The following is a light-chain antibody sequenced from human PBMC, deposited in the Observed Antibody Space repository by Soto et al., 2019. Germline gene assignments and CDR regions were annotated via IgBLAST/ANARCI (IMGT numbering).Light chain of an antibody. Sequence: DIQMTQSPSTLSASIGDRVTITCRASQSISSWLAWYQQKPWKAPKLLIYKASSLESGVPSRLSVSGSGTEFTLTISSLQPDDVATYYCQQYSGYSRTFGQGTKVEIK. J-gene: IGKJ1*01. CDR1: QSISSW. CDR3: QQYSGYSRT. CDR2: KAS. V-gene: IGKV1-5*03.